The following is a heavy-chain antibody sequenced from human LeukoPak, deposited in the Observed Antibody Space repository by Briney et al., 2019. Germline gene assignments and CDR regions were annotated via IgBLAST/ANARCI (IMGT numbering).Heavy chain of an antibody. CDR1: GGSFSGYY. J-gene: IGHJ6*03. CDR2: INHSGST. CDR3: ARGLGGCSSTSCYGPSLDYYYMDV. V-gene: IGHV4-34*01. Sequence: SETLSLTCAVYGGSFSGYYWSWIRQPPGKGLEWIGEINHSGSTNYNPSLKSRVTISVDTSKNQFSLKLSSVTAANTAVYYCARGLGGCSSTSCYGPSLDYYYMDVWGKGTTGTVSS. D-gene: IGHD2-2*01.